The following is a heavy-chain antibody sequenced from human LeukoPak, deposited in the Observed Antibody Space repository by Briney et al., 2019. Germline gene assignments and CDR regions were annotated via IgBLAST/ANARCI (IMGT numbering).Heavy chain of an antibody. D-gene: IGHD4-23*01. CDR1: GFTVSSNS. V-gene: IGHV3-53*01. CDR2: IYSGTI. Sequence: GGSLRLSCTVSGFTVSSNSMSWVHQAPGKGLEWVSFIYSGTIHYSDSVKGRFTISRDNSKNTLYLQMNSLRAEDTAVYYCARRAGAYSHPYDYWGQGTLVTVSS. J-gene: IGHJ4*02. CDR3: ARRAGAYSHPYDY.